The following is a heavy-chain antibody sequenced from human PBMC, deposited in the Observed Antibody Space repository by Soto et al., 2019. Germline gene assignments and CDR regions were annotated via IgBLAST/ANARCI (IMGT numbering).Heavy chain of an antibody. CDR3: ASGLSLSPVDY. CDR2: IYYSGST. J-gene: IGHJ4*02. V-gene: IGHV4-61*01. D-gene: IGHD3-16*02. CDR1: GGSVSSGSYY. Sequence: QVQLQESGPGLVKPSETLSLTCTVSGGSVSSGSYYWSWIRQPPGKGLEWIGYIYYSGSTNYNPSLNSRVTISVDTSKNQFSLKLISVTAADTAVYYCASGLSLSPVDYWGQGTLVTVSS.